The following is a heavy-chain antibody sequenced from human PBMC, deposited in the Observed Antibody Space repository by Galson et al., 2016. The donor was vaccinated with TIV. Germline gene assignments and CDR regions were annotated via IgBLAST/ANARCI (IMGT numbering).Heavy chain of an antibody. CDR3: AKGNSNHDREYLYFYYGMDV. V-gene: IGHV3-23*01. CDR1: GFTFGHYA. D-gene: IGHD2/OR15-2a*01. J-gene: IGHJ6*02. Sequence: SGFTFGHYAMTWVRQVPGKGLEWAAGISGSGYRTFYADSVKGRFTISRENSKNTLYLQMNSLRAEDTAVYYCAKGNSNHDREYLYFYYGMDVWGQGTTVTVSS. CDR2: ISGSGYRT.